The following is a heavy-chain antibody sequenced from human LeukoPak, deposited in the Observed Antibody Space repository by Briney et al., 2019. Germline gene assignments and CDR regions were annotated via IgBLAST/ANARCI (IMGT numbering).Heavy chain of an antibody. D-gene: IGHD6-19*01. J-gene: IGHJ5*02. CDR2: IYYSGST. Sequence: PSETLSLICTVSGGSISSYYWSWIRQPPGKGLEWIGYIYYSGSTKYNPSLKSRVTISLDTSKNQFSLKLRSVTAADTAVYYCARDKVAGHNWFDPWGQGTLVTVSS. V-gene: IGHV4-59*01. CDR3: ARDKVAGHNWFDP. CDR1: GGSISSYY.